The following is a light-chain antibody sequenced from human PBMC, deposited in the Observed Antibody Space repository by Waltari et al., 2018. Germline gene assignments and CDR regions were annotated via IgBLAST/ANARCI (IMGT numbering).Light chain of an antibody. CDR1: QSISNW. V-gene: IGKV1-5*03. J-gene: IGKJ4*01. CDR3: QQYNSYSLLT. Sequence: DIQMTQSPSTLSASVGDRFTITCRASQSISNWFAWYQQKPGKAPKLLIYNASTLESGVPSRFSGSGSGTEFTLTISSLQPDDFATYYCQQYNSYSLLTFGGGTKVEIK. CDR2: NAS.